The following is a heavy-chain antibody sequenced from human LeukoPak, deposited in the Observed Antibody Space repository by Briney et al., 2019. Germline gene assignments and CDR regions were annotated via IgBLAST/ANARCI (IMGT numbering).Heavy chain of an antibody. CDR2: ISAYNGNT. Sequence: ASVKVSRKASGYTFTSYGISWVRQAPGQGLEWMGWISAYNGNTNYAQKLQGRVTMTTDTSTSTAYMELRSLRSDDTAVYYCARDISSGYCSSTSCPSDAFDIWGQGTMVTVSS. D-gene: IGHD2-2*01. J-gene: IGHJ3*02. V-gene: IGHV1-18*01. CDR3: ARDISSGYCSSTSCPSDAFDI. CDR1: GYTFTSYG.